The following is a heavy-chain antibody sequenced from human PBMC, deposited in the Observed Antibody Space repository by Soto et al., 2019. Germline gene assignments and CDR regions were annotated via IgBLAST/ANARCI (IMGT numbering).Heavy chain of an antibody. CDR1: GFTFSSYW. CDR2: IKQDGSEK. J-gene: IGHJ4*02. Sequence: GGSLRLSCAASGFTFSSYWMSWVRQAPGKGLEWVANIKQDGSEKYYVDSVKGRFTISRDNAKNSLYLQMNSLRAEDTAVYYCARDGYGSGSYYKSGGPSDYWGQGTLVTVSS. CDR3: ARDGYGSGSYYKSGGPSDY. V-gene: IGHV3-7*01. D-gene: IGHD3-10*01.